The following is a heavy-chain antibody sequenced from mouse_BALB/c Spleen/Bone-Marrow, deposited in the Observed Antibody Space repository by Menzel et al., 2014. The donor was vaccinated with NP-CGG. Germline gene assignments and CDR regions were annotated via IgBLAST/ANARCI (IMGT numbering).Heavy chain of an antibody. Sequence: QVQLQQSGAELVRPGASVKLSCKASGYTFTNYWINWVKQRPGQGLEWIGNIYPSDSYTNYNQKFKDKATLTVDKSSSTAYMQLSSPTSEDSAVYYCTRWLPYAMDSCGQGTSLSVSS. J-gene: IGHJ4*01. CDR1: GYTFTNYW. CDR3: TRWLPYAMDS. CDR2: IYPSDSYT. D-gene: IGHD2-2*01. V-gene: IGHV1-69*02.